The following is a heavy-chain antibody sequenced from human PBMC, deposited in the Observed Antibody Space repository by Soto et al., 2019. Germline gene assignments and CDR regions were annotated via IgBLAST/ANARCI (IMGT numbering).Heavy chain of an antibody. J-gene: IGHJ4*02. CDR2: IKGSHAGGTT. CDR1: GFTFTKAY. D-gene: IGHD1-26*01. Sequence: EVQLVESGGGLVEPGGSIRLSCVASGFTFTKAYMTWVRQAPGKGLEWVGRIKGSHAGGTTDYATSVKGRFTISREDSKNPLYLQMNSPKTEDTSVYYCATEGGYPGSNFYGAYWGQGTLVTVSS. V-gene: IGHV3-15*01. CDR3: ATEGGYPGSNFYGAY.